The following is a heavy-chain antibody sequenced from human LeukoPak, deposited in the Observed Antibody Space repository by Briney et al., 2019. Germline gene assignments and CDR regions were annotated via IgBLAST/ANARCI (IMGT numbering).Heavy chain of an antibody. D-gene: IGHD3-10*01. J-gene: IGHJ4*02. CDR2: ISGGGLT. V-gene: IGHV3-53*01. CDR1: GFTVGTNY. CDR3: ARGFGGDLLGYYFDS. Sequence: GGSLRLSCAASGFTVGTNYATWVRQAPGKGLEWVSFISGGGLTYFADSVKGRFTISRDYSKNTVYLQLNSLRADDTAMYFCARGFGGDLLGYYFDSWGQGTLVTVSS.